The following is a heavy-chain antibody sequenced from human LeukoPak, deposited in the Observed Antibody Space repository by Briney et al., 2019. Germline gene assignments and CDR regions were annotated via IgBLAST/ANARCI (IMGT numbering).Heavy chain of an antibody. CDR1: GYTFTSYD. CDR3: ARLRYYGMDV. V-gene: IGHV1-8*01. Sequence: GASVKVSCKASGYTFTSYDINWVRQATGQGLEWMGWVNPNSGTSYAQKFQGRVTMTRNTSISTAYMELSSLRSEDTAVYYCARLRYYGMDVWGQGTTVTVSS. J-gene: IGHJ6*02. CDR2: VNPNSGT.